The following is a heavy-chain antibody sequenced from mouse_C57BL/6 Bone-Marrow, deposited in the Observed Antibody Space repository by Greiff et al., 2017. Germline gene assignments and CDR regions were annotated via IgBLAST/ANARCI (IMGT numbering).Heavy chain of an antibody. CDR1: GYTFTSSW. D-gene: IGHD1-1*01. CDR2: IYPGSGST. V-gene: IGHV1-55*01. Sequence: QVQLQQPGAELVKPGASVKMSCKASGYTFTSSWINWVKQRPGQGLEWIGDIYPGSGSTNYNAKFKSKATLTVDKSSSTAYMQLSSLTSDDSAVYYGASYYGSSRDYWGQGTTLTVSS. J-gene: IGHJ2*01. CDR3: ASYYGSSRDY.